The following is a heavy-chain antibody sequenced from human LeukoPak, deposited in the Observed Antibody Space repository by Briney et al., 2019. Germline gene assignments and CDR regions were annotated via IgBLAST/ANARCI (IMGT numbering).Heavy chain of an antibody. Sequence: SETLSLTCTVSGGSFTDYYWGWIRQPPGKELEWIGSIYYRGNTFYNPSLRNRVSISMDTSKGRFSLNLNSVTAADTAVYYCAKDPAADLYYFDYWGQGTLVTVSS. D-gene: IGHD6-13*01. CDR3: AKDPAADLYYFDY. J-gene: IGHJ4*02. CDR2: IYYRGNT. CDR1: GGSFTDYY. V-gene: IGHV4-39*07.